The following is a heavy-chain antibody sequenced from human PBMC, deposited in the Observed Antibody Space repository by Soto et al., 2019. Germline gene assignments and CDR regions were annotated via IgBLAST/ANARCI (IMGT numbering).Heavy chain of an antibody. J-gene: IGHJ6*03. CDR3: ARSPPGYCSGGSCYSDNYYYYMDV. CDR2: IYYSGST. V-gene: IGHV4-39*01. D-gene: IGHD2-15*01. CDR1: GGSISSSSYY. Sequence: QLQLQESGPGLVKPSETLSLTCTVSGGSISSSSYYWGWIRQPPGKGLEWIGSIYYSGSTYYNPSLKPRFTISVDTSKNQSSLNLSSVTAANTSVYYSARSPPGYCSGGSCYSDNYYYYMDVSGKRTTVTVSS.